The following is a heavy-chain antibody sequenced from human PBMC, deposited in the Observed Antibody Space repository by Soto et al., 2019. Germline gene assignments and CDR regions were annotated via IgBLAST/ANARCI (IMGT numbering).Heavy chain of an antibody. CDR3: ARESGWELLLFDY. V-gene: IGHV1-69*06. CDR2: IIPIFGTA. Sequence: ASVKVSCKASGGTFSSYAISWVRQAPGQGLEWMGGIIPIFGTANYAQKFQGRVTITADKSTSTAYMELSSLRSEDTAVYYCARESGWELLLFDYWGPGTLVTVSS. D-gene: IGHD1-26*01. CDR1: GGTFSSYA. J-gene: IGHJ4*02.